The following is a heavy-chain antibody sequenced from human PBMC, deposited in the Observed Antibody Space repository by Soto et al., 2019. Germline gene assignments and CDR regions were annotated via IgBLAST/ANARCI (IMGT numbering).Heavy chain of an antibody. J-gene: IGHJ5*02. CDR2: ILDTGTTV. V-gene: IGHV3-23*01. D-gene: IGHD3-10*01. Sequence: GGSLRLSCAASGFPFSSTDMSWVRQAPGKGLEWVSTILDTGTTVFYADSVKGRFTVSRDNSNNTLYVQMNNLRADDTAVYYCVKNSDWFNTWGQGALVTVSS. CDR1: GFPFSSTD. CDR3: VKNSDWFNT.